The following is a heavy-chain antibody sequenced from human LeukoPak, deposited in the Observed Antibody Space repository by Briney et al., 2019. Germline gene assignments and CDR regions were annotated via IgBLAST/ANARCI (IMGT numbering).Heavy chain of an antibody. CDR2: ISGSGGST. CDR1: GFTFSSYG. Sequence: GGSLRLSCAASGFTFSSYGMSWVRQAPGKGLEWVSAISGSGGSTYYADSVKGRFTISRDNSKSTLSLQMNSLTVEDTAVYYCARDMGWQQFDQWGQGTLVTVSS. D-gene: IGHD5-24*01. V-gene: IGHV3-23*01. CDR3: ARDMGWQQFDQ. J-gene: IGHJ4*02.